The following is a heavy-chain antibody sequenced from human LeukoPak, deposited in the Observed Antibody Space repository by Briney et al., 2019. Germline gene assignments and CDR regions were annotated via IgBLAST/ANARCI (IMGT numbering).Heavy chain of an antibody. D-gene: IGHD5-18*01. J-gene: IGHJ6*02. CDR3: ARIKVDTAMVGYYYYGMDV. CDR2: ISAYNGNT. Sequence: ASVNVSCKASGYTFTSYGISWVRQPPGQGLEWMGWISAYNGNTNYAQKLQGRVTMTTDTSTSTAYMELRSLRSDDTAVYYCARIKVDTAMVGYYYYGMDVWGQGTTVTVSS. V-gene: IGHV1-18*01. CDR1: GYTFTSYG.